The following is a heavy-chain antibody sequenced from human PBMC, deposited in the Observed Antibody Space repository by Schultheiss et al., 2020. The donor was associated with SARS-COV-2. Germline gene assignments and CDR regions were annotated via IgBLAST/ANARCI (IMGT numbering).Heavy chain of an antibody. CDR2: IYYSGST. J-gene: IGHJ6*03. D-gene: IGHD3-3*01. Sequence: SETLSLTCTVSGGSISSSSYYWGWIRQPPGKGLEWIGSIYYSGSTYYNPSLKSRVTISVDTSKNQFSLKLSSVTAADTAVYYCARAKYYDFWSGYYPYYYYYMDVWGKGTTVTVSS. V-gene: IGHV4-39*01. CDR3: ARAKYYDFWSGYYPYYYYYMDV. CDR1: GGSISSSSYY.